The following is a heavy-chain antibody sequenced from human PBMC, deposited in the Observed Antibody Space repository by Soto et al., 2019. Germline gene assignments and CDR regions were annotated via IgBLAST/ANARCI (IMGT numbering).Heavy chain of an antibody. CDR3: AKEALYYDILTGYLDYFDY. V-gene: IGHV3-23*01. D-gene: IGHD3-9*01. CDR1: GFTFSSYA. J-gene: IGHJ4*02. Sequence: EVQLLESGGGLVQPGGSLRLSCAASGFTFSSYAMSWVRQAPGKGLEWVSAISGSGGSTYYADSVKGRFTISRDNSKNPLYLQMNSLRAEDTAVYYCAKEALYYDILTGYLDYFDYWGQGTLVTVSS. CDR2: ISGSGGST.